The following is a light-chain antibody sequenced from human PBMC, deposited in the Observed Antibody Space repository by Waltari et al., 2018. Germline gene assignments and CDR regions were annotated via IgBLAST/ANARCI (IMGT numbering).Light chain of an antibody. V-gene: IGLV1-51*02. Sequence: QSVLTQPPSLSAAPGQRVTISCSGGSSNIGNNYVSWYRQFPGTAPKLLIDENSERPLGIPGRFSGSRSGTSATLDITGLQAGDEADYYCGTWDSSLSGAVFGGGTHLTVL. CDR2: ENS. CDR1: SSNIGNNY. CDR3: GTWDSSLSGAV. J-gene: IGLJ7*01.